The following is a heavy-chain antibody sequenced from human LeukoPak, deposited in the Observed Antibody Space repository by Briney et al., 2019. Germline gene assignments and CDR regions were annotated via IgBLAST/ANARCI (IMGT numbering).Heavy chain of an antibody. D-gene: IGHD6-19*01. CDR3: AKRCVRGWSTDAFDF. CDR2: IRGSDGIT. CDR1: GFTFSSYA. Sequence: GRSLRLSCAASGFTFSSYAMSWVRQAPGKGLEWVSTIRGSDGITYYADSVKGRFTISRDNSKNTLYLQMNSLRAEDTAVYYCAKRCVRGWSTDAFDFWGQGTMVTVSS. J-gene: IGHJ3*01. V-gene: IGHV3-23*01.